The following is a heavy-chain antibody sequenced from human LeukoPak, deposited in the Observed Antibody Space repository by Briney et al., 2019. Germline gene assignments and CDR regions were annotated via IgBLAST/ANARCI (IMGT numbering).Heavy chain of an antibody. D-gene: IGHD6-13*01. CDR3: ARGYSSSWYGRWFDP. V-gene: IGHV4-34*01. J-gene: IGHJ5*02. Sequence: SETLSLICAVYGGSFSGYYWSWIRQPPGKGLEWIGEINHSGSTNYNPSLKSRVTISVDTSKNQFSLKLSSVTAADTAVYYCARGYSSSWYGRWFDPWGQGTLVTVSS. CDR2: INHSGST. CDR1: GGSFSGYY.